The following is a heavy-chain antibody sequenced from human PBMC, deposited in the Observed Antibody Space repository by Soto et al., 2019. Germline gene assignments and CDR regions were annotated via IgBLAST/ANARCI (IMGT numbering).Heavy chain of an antibody. Sequence: GGSLRLSCAASGFTFSSYGMHWVRQAPGKGLEWVAVIWYDGSNKYYADSVKGRFTISRDNSKNTLYLQMNSLRAEDTAVYYCARGCIAAADHYYFDYWGQGTLVTVSS. CDR2: IWYDGSNK. V-gene: IGHV3-33*01. CDR3: ARGCIAAADHYYFDY. D-gene: IGHD6-13*01. CDR1: GFTFSSYG. J-gene: IGHJ4*02.